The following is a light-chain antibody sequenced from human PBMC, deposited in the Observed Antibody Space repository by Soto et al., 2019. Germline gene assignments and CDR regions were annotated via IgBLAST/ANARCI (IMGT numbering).Light chain of an antibody. CDR1: NIGSKS. J-gene: IGLJ1*01. CDR3: QVWDSISDHFV. CDR2: DDN. V-gene: IGLV3-21*02. Sequence: SYELTQPPSVSVAPGQTARISCGGNNIGSKSVHWFQQKPGQAPVLVVYDDNDRPSGIPERFSGSNSGNTATLTISRVEDGDEDDYYCQVWDSISDHFVFGTGTKVTVL.